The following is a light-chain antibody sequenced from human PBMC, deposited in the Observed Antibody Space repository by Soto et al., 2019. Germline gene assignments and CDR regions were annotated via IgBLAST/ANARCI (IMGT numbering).Light chain of an antibody. J-gene: IGLJ1*01. Sequence: QSVLTQPPSASGSPGQSVTISCTGTSSDVGGYNYVSWYQQHPGKAPKLMIYEVTKRPSGVPDRFSGSKSGNTASLTVSGLQAEEEAEYYCSSFAGSNNYVFGTGTKVTVL. CDR2: EVT. V-gene: IGLV2-8*01. CDR1: SSDVGGYNY. CDR3: SSFAGSNNYV.